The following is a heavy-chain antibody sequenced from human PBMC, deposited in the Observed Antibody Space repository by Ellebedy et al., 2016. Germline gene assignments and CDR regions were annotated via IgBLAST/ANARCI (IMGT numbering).Heavy chain of an antibody. V-gene: IGHV3-48*04. CDR1: GFTFSTYS. D-gene: IGHD6-19*01. J-gene: IGHJ4*02. CDR3: ARGALAGTSRFDY. CDR2: ISGSSSTI. Sequence: GESLKISCTASGFTFSTYSMNWVRQAPGKGLEWVSYISGSSSTIYYADSVKGRFTISRDNAKNSLSLQMNSLRAEDTAVYYCARGALAGTSRFDYWGQGTLVTVSS.